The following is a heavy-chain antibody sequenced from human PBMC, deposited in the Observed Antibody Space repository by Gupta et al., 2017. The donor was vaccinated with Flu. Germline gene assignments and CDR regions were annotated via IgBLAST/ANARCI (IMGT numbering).Heavy chain of an antibody. CDR1: GFSLSTYGIC. V-gene: IGHV2-70*13. CDR3: ARSTDGGYSFLDY. CDR2: VDVEDDT. D-gene: IGHD5-18*01. J-gene: IGHJ4*02. Sequence: VTLRESGPAVIKSSQTLTLTCSVSGFSLSTYGICVTWVRQPPGKGLEWLGLVDVEDDTYPTSSLATRLTISRDSSKNQVVLTMANLGPEDTATYFCARSTDGGYSFLDYWGQGILVTVSS.